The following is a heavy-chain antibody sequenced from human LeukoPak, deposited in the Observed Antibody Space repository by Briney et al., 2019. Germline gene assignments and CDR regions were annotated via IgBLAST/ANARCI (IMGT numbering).Heavy chain of an antibody. CDR1: GFTFSSYG. D-gene: IGHD1-26*01. V-gene: IGHV3-30*19. CDR3: TRDPIMGVPDYFDY. CDR2: MSIDGNIK. Sequence: PGGSLRLSCAASGFTFSSYGMHWVRQAPGKGLEWVAVMSIDGNIKLYADSVRGRFTISRDNSRNTLYLQLNSLRAEDTAVYYCTRDPIMGVPDYFDYWGQGTPVTVSS. J-gene: IGHJ4*02.